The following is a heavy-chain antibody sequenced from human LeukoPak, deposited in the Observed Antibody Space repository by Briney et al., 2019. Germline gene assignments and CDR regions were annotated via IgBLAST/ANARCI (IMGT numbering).Heavy chain of an antibody. CDR3: ARDGMWSGEFRFDY. V-gene: IGHV4-39*07. Sequence: SETLSLTCTVSGGSISSTTYYWGWIRQPPGKGLEWIGSIYFSGSTYYNPSLKSRVTISVDTSKNQFSLKLSSVTDADTAVYYCARDGMWSGEFRFDYWGQGTLVTVSS. CDR1: GGSISSTTYY. J-gene: IGHJ4*02. CDR2: IYFSGST. D-gene: IGHD3-10*01.